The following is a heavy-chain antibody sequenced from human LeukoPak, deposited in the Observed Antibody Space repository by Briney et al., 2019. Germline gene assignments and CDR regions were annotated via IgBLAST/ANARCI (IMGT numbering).Heavy chain of an antibody. J-gene: IGHJ6*03. Sequence: SETLFLTCTVSGYSISSGYFWGWIRQPPGEGLEWIGSIYYSGSTYYNPSLKSRVTISVDTSKNQFSLKLSSVTAADTAVYYCARESPAVADAYYYYMDVWGKGTTVTVSS. CDR1: GYSISSGYF. CDR3: ARESPAVADAYYYYMDV. CDR2: IYYSGST. V-gene: IGHV4-38-2*02. D-gene: IGHD6-19*01.